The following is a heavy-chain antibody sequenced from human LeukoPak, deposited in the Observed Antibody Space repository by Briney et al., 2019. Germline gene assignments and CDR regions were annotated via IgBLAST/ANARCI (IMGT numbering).Heavy chain of an antibody. D-gene: IGHD3-22*01. J-gene: IGHJ4*02. V-gene: IGHV3-23*01. CDR3: ARDRRYYDSSGYPW. CDR2: ISGSGGST. Sequence: GGSLRLSCAASGFTFGSYAMSWVRQAPGKGLEWVSAISGSGGSTYYADSVKGRFTISRDKSKNTLYLQMNSLRAEDTAVYYCARDRRYYDSSGYPWWGQGTLVTVSS. CDR1: GFTFGSYA.